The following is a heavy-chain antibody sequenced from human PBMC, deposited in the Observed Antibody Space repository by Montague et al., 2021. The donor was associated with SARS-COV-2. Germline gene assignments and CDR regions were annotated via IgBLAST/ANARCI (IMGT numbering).Heavy chain of an antibody. D-gene: IGHD5-24*01. Sequence: SLRLSCAASGFSFSAYAMSWVRQAPGKELKWVSAITPGGDIPYYADSVRGRFTISRDNARNTVYLQMDSLRVEDTAVYYCVKDTYGSFDPWGLGTLVTVSS. CDR1: GFSFSAYA. CDR3: VKDTYGSFDP. J-gene: IGHJ5*02. V-gene: IGHV3-23*01. CDR2: ITPGGDIP.